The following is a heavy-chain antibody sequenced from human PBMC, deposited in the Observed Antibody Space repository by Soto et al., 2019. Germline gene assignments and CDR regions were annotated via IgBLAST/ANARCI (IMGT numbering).Heavy chain of an antibody. J-gene: IGHJ6*02. CDR2: IVVGSGNT. V-gene: IGHV1-58*01. Sequence: SVKVSCKASGFTFISSAVQWVRQARGQRLEWIGWIVVGSGNTNYAQKFQERVTITRDMSTSTAYMELSSLRSEDTAVYYCAADGVTGTSEQADVWGQGPTVTVSS. D-gene: IGHD1-7*01. CDR1: GFTFISSA. CDR3: AADGVTGTSEQADV.